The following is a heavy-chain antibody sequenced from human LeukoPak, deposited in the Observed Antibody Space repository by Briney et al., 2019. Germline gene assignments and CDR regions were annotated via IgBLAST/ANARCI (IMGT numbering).Heavy chain of an antibody. Sequence: SGGSLRLSCAASGFTFNTYGMHWVRQAPGKGLEWVAFIRYDGSNKYYADSVKGRFTISRDNSKNTLYLQMNSLRAEDTAVYYCAKAYYYDSSGYLGVSYFDYWGQGTLVTVSS. CDR1: GFTFNTYG. J-gene: IGHJ4*02. D-gene: IGHD3-22*01. CDR2: IRYDGSNK. CDR3: AKAYYYDSSGYLGVSYFDY. V-gene: IGHV3-30*02.